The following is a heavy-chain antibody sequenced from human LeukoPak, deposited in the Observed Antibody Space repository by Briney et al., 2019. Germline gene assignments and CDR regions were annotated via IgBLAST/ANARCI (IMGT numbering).Heavy chain of an antibody. D-gene: IGHD6-13*01. CDR2: ISYDGSNK. V-gene: IGHV3-30*18. J-gene: IGHJ4*02. CDR1: GFTFSSYG. CDR3: AKGPASSWYSPFDY. Sequence: GGSLRLSCAASGFTFSSYGMHWVRQAPGKGLEWVAVISYDGSNKYYADSVKGRFTISRDNSKNTLYLQTNSLRAEDTAVYYCAKGPASSWYSPFDYWGQGTPVTVSS.